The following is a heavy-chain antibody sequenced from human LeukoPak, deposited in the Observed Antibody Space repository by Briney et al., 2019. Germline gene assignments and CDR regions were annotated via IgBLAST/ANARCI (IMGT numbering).Heavy chain of an antibody. CDR2: ISAYNGNT. V-gene: IGHV1-18*01. CDR1: GYTFTSYG. J-gene: IGHJ4*02. Sequence: HRASVKVSCKASGYTFTSYGISWVRQAPGQGLEWMGWISAYNGNTNYAQKLQGRVTMTTDTSTSTAYMELRSLRSDDTAVYYCARGSEDDYGGNKADYWGQGTLVTVSS. CDR3: ARGSEDDYGGNKADY. D-gene: IGHD4-23*01.